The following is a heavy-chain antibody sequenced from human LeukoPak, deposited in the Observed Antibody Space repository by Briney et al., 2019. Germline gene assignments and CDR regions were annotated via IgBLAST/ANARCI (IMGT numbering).Heavy chain of an antibody. Sequence: PGGSLRLSCAASGFTVTDYAMTWIRQSPGKGQEWVSSMSDIGPNTYYADSVKGRFTISRDTSKNTPFLQMNSLRAEDTALYFCARRLSLRFDAFAVWGPGTVVTVSS. V-gene: IGHV3-23*01. J-gene: IGHJ3*01. CDR3: ARRLSLRFDAFAV. CDR1: GFTVTDYA. D-gene: IGHD3-3*01. CDR2: MSDIGPNT.